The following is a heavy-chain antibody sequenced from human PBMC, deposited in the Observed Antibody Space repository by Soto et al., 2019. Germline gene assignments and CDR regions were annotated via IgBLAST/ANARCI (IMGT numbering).Heavy chain of an antibody. J-gene: IGHJ4*02. CDR3: ARDWGSSGWPN. V-gene: IGHV4-31*03. CDR1: GHSLSSGGYY. CDR2: IYFTGST. Sequence: SETLSLTCTVSGHSLSSGGYYWSWIRQHPGKGLEWVGYIYFTGSTLYNPSLKSRLAMSLDTSKNQFSLKLGSVTAADTAIYYCARDWGSSGWPNWGPGALVTVSS. D-gene: IGHD6-19*01.